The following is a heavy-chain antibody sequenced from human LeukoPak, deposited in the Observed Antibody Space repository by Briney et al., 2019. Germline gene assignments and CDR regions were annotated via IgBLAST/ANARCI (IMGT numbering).Heavy chain of an antibody. V-gene: IGHV3-21*01. D-gene: IGHD2-2*01. CDR3: ASKGYCSSTSCSPEDYYYYMDV. J-gene: IGHJ6*03. CDR2: ISGTSSYI. Sequence: GGSLRLSCAASGFTFSTYSMNWVRQAPGKGLEWVSSISGTSSYIYYADSVKGRFTISRDNAKNSLSLQMNSLRAEDTAVYYCASKGYCSSTSCSPEDYYYYMDVWGKGTTVTVSS. CDR1: GFTFSTYS.